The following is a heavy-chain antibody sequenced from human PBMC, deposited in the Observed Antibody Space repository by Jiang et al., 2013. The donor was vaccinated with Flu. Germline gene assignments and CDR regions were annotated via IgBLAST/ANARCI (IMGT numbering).Heavy chain of an antibody. CDR3: ARDLGWHIFDY. CDR2: INPNSGGT. D-gene: IGHD6-19*01. Sequence: YTFTGYYMHWVRQAPGQGLEWMGWINPNSGGTNYAQKFQGRVTMTRDTSISTAYMELSRLRSDDTAVYYCARDLGWHIFDYWGQGTLVTVSS. CDR1: YTFTGYY. V-gene: IGHV1-2*02. J-gene: IGHJ4*02.